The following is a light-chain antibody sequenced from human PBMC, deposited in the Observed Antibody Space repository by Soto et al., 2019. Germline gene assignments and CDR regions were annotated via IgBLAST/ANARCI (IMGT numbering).Light chain of an antibody. CDR2: DVS. CDR3: SSYTSSSTYV. V-gene: IGLV2-14*01. CDR1: SSDVGGYNY. Sequence: SVLTQPASVSGSPGQSITISCTGTSSDVGGYNYVSWYQQHPGKAPKLMIYDVSNRPSGVSNRFSGSKSGNTASLTISWLQAEDEADYYCSSYTSSSTYVFGTGTKVTVL. J-gene: IGLJ1*01.